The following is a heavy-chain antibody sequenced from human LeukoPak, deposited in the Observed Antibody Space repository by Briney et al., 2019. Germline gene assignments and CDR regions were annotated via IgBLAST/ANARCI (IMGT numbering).Heavy chain of an antibody. V-gene: IGHV1-18*01. D-gene: IGHD2/OR15-2a*01. J-gene: IGHJ3*02. Sequence: ASVKVSCKASGYTFTSYGISWVRQAPGQGLEWMGWNSAYNGNTYFAQNLQGRVTMTTDTSTSTAYMELRSLRSDDTAVYYCAREEYCNSTTCYKAFDIWGQGTMVTVSS. CDR2: NSAYNGNT. CDR1: GYTFTSYG. CDR3: AREEYCNSTTCYKAFDI.